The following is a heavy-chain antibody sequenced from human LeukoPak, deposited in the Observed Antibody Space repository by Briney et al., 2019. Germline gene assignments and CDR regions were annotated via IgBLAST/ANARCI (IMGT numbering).Heavy chain of an antibody. D-gene: IGHD2-2*01. CDR2: INPNSGGT. CDR3: ARPYCSSTSCLNWFDP. V-gene: IGHV1-2*06. Sequence: ASVKVSCKASGYTFTSYYMHWVRQAPGQGLEWMGRINPNSGGTNYAQKFQGRVTMTRDTSISTAYMELSRLRSDDTAVYYCARPYCSSTSCLNWFDPWGQGTLVTVSS. J-gene: IGHJ5*02. CDR1: GYTFTSYY.